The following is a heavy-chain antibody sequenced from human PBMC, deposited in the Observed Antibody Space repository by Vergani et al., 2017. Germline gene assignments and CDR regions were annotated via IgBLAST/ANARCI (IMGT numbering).Heavy chain of an antibody. Sequence: EVQLVESGGGLVQPGGSLRLSCAASGFTFSSYSMNWVRQAPGKGLEWVSYISSSSSTIDYADFVKGRFTSSRDNSKNTLYLQMNSLRAEDTAVYYCARSGKSSGYSFDYWGQGTLVTVSS. V-gene: IGHV3-48*01. J-gene: IGHJ4*02. CDR2: ISSSSSTI. CDR1: GFTFSSYS. CDR3: ARSGKSSGYSFDY. D-gene: IGHD3-22*01.